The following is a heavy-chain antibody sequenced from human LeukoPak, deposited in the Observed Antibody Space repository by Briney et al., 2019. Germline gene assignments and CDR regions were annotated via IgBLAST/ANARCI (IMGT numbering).Heavy chain of an antibody. CDR1: GFTFGDYA. J-gene: IGHJ4*02. CDR3: TTGPYYYDSSDLSDY. CDR2: IRSKTYGGTT. V-gene: IGHV3-49*04. Sequence: PGGSLRLSCTASGFTFGDYAMSWVRQAPGKGLEWVSFIRSKTYGGTTEYAASVKGRFTISRDDSKSIAYLQMNSLKTEDTAVYYCTTGPYYYDSSDLSDYWGQGTLVTVSS. D-gene: IGHD3-22*01.